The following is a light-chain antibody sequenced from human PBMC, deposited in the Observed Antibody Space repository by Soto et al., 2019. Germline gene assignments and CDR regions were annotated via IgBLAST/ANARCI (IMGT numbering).Light chain of an antibody. J-gene: IGKJ2*01. Sequence: EIVLTQSPGSLSLYPGERATLSCRASQSVDSSYLAWYQQKPGQAPRLLIYGASSRATGIPDRFSGSGSGTDFTLTISRLEPEDFAVYYCQQYGSSYTFGRGTKLEIK. CDR1: QSVDSSY. CDR2: GAS. CDR3: QQYGSSYT. V-gene: IGKV3-20*01.